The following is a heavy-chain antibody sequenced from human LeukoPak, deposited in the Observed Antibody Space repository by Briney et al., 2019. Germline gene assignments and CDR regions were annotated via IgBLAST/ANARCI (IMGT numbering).Heavy chain of an antibody. J-gene: IGHJ4*02. V-gene: IGHV3-30-3*01. CDR1: GFTFSRYA. Sequence: GGSLRLSCAASGFTFSRYAMHWVRQAPGKGLEWVAVISYDGSNKYYADSVKGRSTISRDNSRNTLYLQMNSLRAEDTAVYYCARDPWRGDTAMVYPHYWGQGTLVTVSS. CDR3: ARDPWRGDTAMVYPHY. D-gene: IGHD5-18*01. CDR2: ISYDGSNK.